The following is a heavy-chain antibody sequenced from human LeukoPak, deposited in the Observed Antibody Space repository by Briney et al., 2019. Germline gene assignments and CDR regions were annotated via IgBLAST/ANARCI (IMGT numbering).Heavy chain of an antibody. V-gene: IGHV3-66*01. CDR1: GFTFSNFW. Sequence: GGSLRLSCAASGFTFSNFWMHWVRQAPGKGLEWVSTLFASGYSTYADSVKGRFTISRDYSKNTLDLQMNSLRAEDTAVYYCASFDFYGGNPGSWGQGTLVTVSS. D-gene: IGHD4-23*01. CDR2: LFASGYS. CDR3: ASFDFYGGNPGS. J-gene: IGHJ4*02.